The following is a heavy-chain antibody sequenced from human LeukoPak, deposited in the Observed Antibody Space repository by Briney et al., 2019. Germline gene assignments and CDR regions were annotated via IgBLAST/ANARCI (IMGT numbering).Heavy chain of an antibody. J-gene: IGHJ5*02. CDR2: TSSSDAGT. CDR3: AKDPSVDSSGSFDP. V-gene: IGHV3-23*01. Sequence: PGGSLRLSCAASGFTLSTYAMSWVRQTPGKGLEWVAATSSSDAGTYHADSVRGRFTISRDNSKNTLYLQMNSLRAEDAAVYFCAKDPSVDSSGSFDPWGQGTLVTVSP. D-gene: IGHD6-25*01. CDR1: GFTLSTYA.